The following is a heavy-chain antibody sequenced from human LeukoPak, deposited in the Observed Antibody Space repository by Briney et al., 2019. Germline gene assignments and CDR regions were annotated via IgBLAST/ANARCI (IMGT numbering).Heavy chain of an antibody. V-gene: IGHV3-30*04. CDR2: ISYDGSDK. CDR1: GFTFSSYA. Sequence: GGSLRLSCAASGFTFSSYAIHWVRQAPGKGPEWVAIISYDGSDKYYADSVKGRFTISRDNSKNTLYLQMNSLRGEDTAVYYCARVFSGSLGPRGALGYWGQGTLVTVSS. D-gene: IGHD1-26*01. CDR3: ARVFSGSLGPRGALGY. J-gene: IGHJ4*02.